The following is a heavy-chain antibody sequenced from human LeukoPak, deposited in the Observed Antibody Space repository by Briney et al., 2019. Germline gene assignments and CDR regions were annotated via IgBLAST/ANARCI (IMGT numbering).Heavy chain of an antibody. D-gene: IGHD3-9*01. CDR1: GFTFSSYE. J-gene: IGHJ4*02. Sequence: PGGSLRLSCAASGFTFSSYEMNWVRQAPGKGLEWVSYISSSGSTIYYADSVKGRFTISRDNAKNSLYLQMNSLRAEDTAVYYCASQYYDILTGYYHSFDCWGREPWSPSPQ. CDR3: ASQYYDILTGYYHSFDC. CDR2: ISSSGSTI. V-gene: IGHV3-48*03.